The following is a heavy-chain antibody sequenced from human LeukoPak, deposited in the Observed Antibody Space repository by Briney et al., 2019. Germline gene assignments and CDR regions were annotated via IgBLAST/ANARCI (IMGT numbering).Heavy chain of an antibody. D-gene: IGHD4-17*01. V-gene: IGHV4-59*12. Sequence: SETLSLTCTVSGGSISSYYWSWIRQPPGKGLEWIGYIYYSGSTNYNPSLKSRVTISVDTSKNQFSLKLSSVTAADTAVYYCARDQYGLSDYWGQGTLVTVSS. CDR2: IYYSGST. CDR1: GGSISSYY. J-gene: IGHJ4*02. CDR3: ARDQYGLSDY.